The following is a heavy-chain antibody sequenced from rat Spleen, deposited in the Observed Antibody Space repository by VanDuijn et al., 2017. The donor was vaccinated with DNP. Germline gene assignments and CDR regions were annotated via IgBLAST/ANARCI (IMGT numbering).Heavy chain of an antibody. Sequence: EVQLVESGGGLVQPGRSLKLSCAASGFSFSNYGMHWIRQAPGKGLEWVASITNTGGRNYYPDSVKGRFTISRDNAQNTLYLQMNSLRSEDTATYYRTRKPHMRTAAPFDDWGEGVMVTVSS. CDR1: GFSFSNYG. CDR3: TRKPHMRTAAPFDD. V-gene: IGHV5-19*01. D-gene: IGHD1-2*01. CDR2: ITNTGGRN. J-gene: IGHJ2*01.